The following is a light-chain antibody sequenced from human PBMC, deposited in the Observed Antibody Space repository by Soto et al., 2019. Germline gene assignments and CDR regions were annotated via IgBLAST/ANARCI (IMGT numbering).Light chain of an antibody. CDR1: SSDIGVYDY. Sequence: QSALTQPPSASGSPGQSVTISCTGTSSDIGVYDYVSWYQRHPGKAPKLVIYDVTKRPSGVPDRFSGSKSGNTASLTVSGLQAEDEADYFCSSYAGTKNFVVFGGGTKLTVL. CDR3: SSYAGTKNFVV. J-gene: IGLJ2*01. CDR2: DVT. V-gene: IGLV2-8*01.